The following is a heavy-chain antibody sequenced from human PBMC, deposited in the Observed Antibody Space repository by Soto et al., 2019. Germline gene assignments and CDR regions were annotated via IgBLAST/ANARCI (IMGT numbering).Heavy chain of an antibody. CDR3: ARNLMDYDILTGYYMGYYFDY. Sequence: QVQLVQSGAEVKKPGASVKVSCKASGYTFTSYAMHWVRQAPGQRLEWMGWINAGNGNTIYSQKFQGRVTITRDTSASKAYMELSSLRYEDTAVYYCARNLMDYDILTGYYMGYYFDYWGQGTLVTVSS. CDR1: GYTFTSYA. D-gene: IGHD3-9*01. V-gene: IGHV1-3*01. CDR2: INAGNGNT. J-gene: IGHJ4*02.